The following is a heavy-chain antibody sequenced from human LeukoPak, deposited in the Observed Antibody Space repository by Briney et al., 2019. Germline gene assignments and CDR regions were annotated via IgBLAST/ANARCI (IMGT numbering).Heavy chain of an antibody. D-gene: IGHD6-13*01. CDR2: IYYSGST. Sequence: SETLSLSCTVSGGSISSYYWSWIRQPPGKGLEWIGYIYYSGSTNYNPSLKSRVTISVDTSKNQFSLKLSSVTAADTAVYYCARDLFTSSWYRWFDPWGQGTLVTVSS. V-gene: IGHV4-59*01. CDR1: GGSISSYY. CDR3: ARDLFTSSWYRWFDP. J-gene: IGHJ5*02.